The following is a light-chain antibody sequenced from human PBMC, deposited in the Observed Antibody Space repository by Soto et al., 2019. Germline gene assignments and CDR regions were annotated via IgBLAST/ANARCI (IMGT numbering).Light chain of an antibody. CDR1: SSDVGGYNY. CDR3: SSYTSSSTPYV. CDR2: DVT. J-gene: IGLJ1*01. V-gene: IGLV2-8*01. Sequence: QSVLTQPPSASGSPGQSVTISCTGTSSDVGGYNYVSWYQQHPGKAPKLMIYDVTKWPSGVSDRFSGSKSGNTASLTISGLQAEDEADYYCSSYTSSSTPYVFGTGTKVTVL.